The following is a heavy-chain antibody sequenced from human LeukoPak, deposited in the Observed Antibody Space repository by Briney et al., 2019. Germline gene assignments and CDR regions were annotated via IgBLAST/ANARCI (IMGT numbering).Heavy chain of an antibody. CDR3: ARGLLWFGELLMGGFDP. CDR1: GGSISSSNW. D-gene: IGHD3-10*01. Sequence: SETLSLTCAVSGGSISSSNWWSWVRQPPGKGLEWIGEIYHSGSTNYNPSLKSRVTISVDKSKNQFSLKLSSVTAADTAMYYCARGLLWFGELLMGGFDPWGQGTLVTVSS. J-gene: IGHJ5*02. V-gene: IGHV4-4*02. CDR2: IYHSGST.